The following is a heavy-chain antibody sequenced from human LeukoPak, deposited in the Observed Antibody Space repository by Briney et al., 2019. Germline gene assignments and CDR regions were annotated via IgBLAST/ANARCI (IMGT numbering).Heavy chain of an antibody. CDR1: GFTFTTCA. CDR2: ISGSGGRT. V-gene: IGHV3-23*01. D-gene: IGHD3-10*01. Sequence: GGSLRLSCAASGFTFTTCAMSWVRQAPGKGLEWVSAISGSGGRTYYTDSVKGRFTISRDNSKNTLYLQMNSLRAEDTAIYYCAKVGIRGLIIHYFDYWGQGTLVTVSS. CDR3: AKVGIRGLIIHYFDY. J-gene: IGHJ4*02.